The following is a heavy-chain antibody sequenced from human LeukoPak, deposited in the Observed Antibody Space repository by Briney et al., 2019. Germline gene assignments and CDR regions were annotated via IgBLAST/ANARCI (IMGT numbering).Heavy chain of an antibody. CDR3: ARLFGSGGPGYFYYAMDV. Sequence: PGGSLSLSCAASGITVNSTYIRWVRQAPGKGLGWVSVAYSDGNTYYAGSVKGRFTISRDNSKNTLFLQKNSVRAEDTAVYYCARLFGSGGPGYFYYAMDVWGQGTTVAVSS. D-gene: IGHD6-19*01. CDR2: AYSDGNT. V-gene: IGHV3-66*04. J-gene: IGHJ6*02. CDR1: GITVNSTY.